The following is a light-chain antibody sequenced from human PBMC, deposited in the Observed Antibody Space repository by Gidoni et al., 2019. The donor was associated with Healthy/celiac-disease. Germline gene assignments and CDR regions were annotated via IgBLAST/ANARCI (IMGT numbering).Light chain of an antibody. Sequence: EIVLTQSPGTLSLSPGERATLTCRASQSVSNGYLAWYQQKPGQAPVLLVYGAYGASTRATGIPDRFSGSGSRTDFTLTISRLEPEDSTVYYCQQYGSLVTFGGGTKVEIK. CDR3: QQYGSLVT. V-gene: IGKV3-20*01. CDR1: QSVSNGY. CDR2: GAYGAS. J-gene: IGKJ4*01.